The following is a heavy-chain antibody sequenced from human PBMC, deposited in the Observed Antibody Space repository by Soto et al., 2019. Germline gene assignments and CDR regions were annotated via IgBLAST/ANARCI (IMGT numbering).Heavy chain of an antibody. J-gene: IGHJ4*02. CDR1: GYTFTSYG. Sequence: ASLKVSCKASGYTFTSYGISWVRQAPGQGLEWMGWISAYNGNTNYAQKLQGRVTMTTDTSTSTAYMELRSLRSDDTAVYYCARAIAAVVPFDYWGQGTLVTVSS. V-gene: IGHV1-18*01. D-gene: IGHD6-13*01. CDR2: ISAYNGNT. CDR3: ARAIAAVVPFDY.